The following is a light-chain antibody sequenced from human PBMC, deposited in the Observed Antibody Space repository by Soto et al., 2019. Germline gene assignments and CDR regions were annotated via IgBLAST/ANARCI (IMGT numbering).Light chain of an antibody. V-gene: IGKV1-5*02. CDR3: QQYNSYWT. CDR2: DAS. Sequence: DIPMTQSPSTLSESVGDRVTIICGASQSISSWLAWYQQKPGKAPKLLIYDASSLESGVPSRFSGSGSGTEFTLTISSLQPDDFATYYCQQYNSYWTFGQGTKVEIK. CDR1: QSISSW. J-gene: IGKJ1*01.